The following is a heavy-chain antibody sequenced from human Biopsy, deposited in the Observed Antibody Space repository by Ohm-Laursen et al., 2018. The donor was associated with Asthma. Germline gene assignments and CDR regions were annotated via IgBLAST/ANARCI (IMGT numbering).Heavy chain of an antibody. CDR3: ARDNHDYYYYGMDL. CDR2: ISSGGRTI. J-gene: IGHJ6*02. V-gene: IGHV3-11*01. D-gene: IGHD1-14*01. Sequence: GSLRLSCTASGFSFSDYYMSWIRQAPGKGLEWISYISSGGRTIYYADSVKGRFTISRDNAQNLLYLQMSSLRTEDTAVYYCARDNHDYYYYGMDLWGQGTSVTVSS. CDR1: GFSFSDYY.